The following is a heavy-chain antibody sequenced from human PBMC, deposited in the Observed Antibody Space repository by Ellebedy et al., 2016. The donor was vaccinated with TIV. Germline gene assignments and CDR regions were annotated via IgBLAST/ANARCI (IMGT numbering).Heavy chain of an antibody. Sequence: SETLSLTXTVSGGSISSYYWSWIRQPPGKGLEWIGYIYYSGSTNYNPSLKSRVTISVDTSKNQFSLKLSSVTAADTAVYYCARQYHYGSGSYPIDWGQGTLVTVSS. V-gene: IGHV4-59*08. CDR3: ARQYHYGSGSYPID. CDR2: IYYSGST. J-gene: IGHJ4*02. D-gene: IGHD3-10*01. CDR1: GGSISSYY.